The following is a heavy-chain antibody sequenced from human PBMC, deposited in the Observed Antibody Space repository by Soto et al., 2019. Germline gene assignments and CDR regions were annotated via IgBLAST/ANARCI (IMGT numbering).Heavy chain of an antibody. CDR1: GFTFSSYA. J-gene: IGHJ5*02. D-gene: IGHD3-3*01. CDR3: AKDRPTIYDFWSGYYWGNWFDP. Sequence: GSLRLSCAASGFTFSSYAMSWVRQAPGKGLEWVSAISGSGGSTYYADSVKGRFTISRDNSKNTLYLQMNSLRAEDTAVYYCAKDRPTIYDFWSGYYWGNWFDPWGQGTLVTVSS. CDR2: ISGSGGST. V-gene: IGHV3-23*01.